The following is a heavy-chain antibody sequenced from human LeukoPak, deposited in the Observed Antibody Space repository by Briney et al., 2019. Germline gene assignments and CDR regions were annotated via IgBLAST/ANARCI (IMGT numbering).Heavy chain of an antibody. V-gene: IGHV4-34*01. J-gene: IGHJ4*02. CDR1: GGSFSGYY. Sequence: SETLSLTCAVYGGSFSGYYWSWIRQPPGKGLEWIGEINHSGSTNYNPSLKSRVTISVDTSKNQFSLKLSSVTAADTAVYYCARRHYGSGSYYRYYFDYWGQGTLVTVSS. D-gene: IGHD3-10*01. CDR2: INHSGST. CDR3: ARRHYGSGSYYRYYFDY.